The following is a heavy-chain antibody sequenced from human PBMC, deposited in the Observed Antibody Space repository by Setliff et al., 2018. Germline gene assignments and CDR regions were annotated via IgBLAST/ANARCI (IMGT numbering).Heavy chain of an antibody. J-gene: IGHJ4*02. CDR3: AKDISRTGYYYFDY. V-gene: IGHV3-23*01. D-gene: IGHD3-9*01. CDR2: IRGRGGST. Sequence: GGSLRLSCAASGFTFSNDAMNWVRQAPGQGLEWVSGIRGRGGSTDYAGSVKGRFTISRDNAKDTLYLQMNSLRAEDTAVYYCAKDISRTGYYYFDYWGRGPLVTVSS. CDR1: GFTFSNDA.